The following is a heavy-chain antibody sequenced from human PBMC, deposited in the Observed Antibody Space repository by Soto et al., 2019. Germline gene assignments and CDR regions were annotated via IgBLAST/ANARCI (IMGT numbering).Heavy chain of an antibody. CDR3: ATQEVGGSYVYTFDP. CDR1: GGSISSSNYY. V-gene: IGHV4-39*01. Sequence: PSETLSLTCTVSGGSISSSNYYWGWIRQPPGKGLEWIGSIYYSGSTYYNPSLKSRVTISVDTSKNQFSLKLSSVTAVDTAVYYCATQEVGGSYVYTFDPWGQGTLVTVSS. D-gene: IGHD1-26*01. J-gene: IGHJ5*02. CDR2: IYYSGST.